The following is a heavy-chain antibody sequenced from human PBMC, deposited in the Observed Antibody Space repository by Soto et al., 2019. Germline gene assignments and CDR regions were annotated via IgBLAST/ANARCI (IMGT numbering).Heavy chain of an antibody. V-gene: IGHV3-30*18. CDR2: ISDDGHKK. D-gene: IGHD3-10*02. CDR3: AKDLNVKTYVPYGMDV. J-gene: IGHJ6*02. Sequence: QVQLVESGGGVVQPGRSLSLSCAASQLTFNNYAMHWVRQAPGKGLEWVAVISDDGHKKYYADSVRGRFTISRDNSKNTVSLHMNSLRVDDTAVYYCAKDLNVKTYVPYGMDVWGQGTTVTVSS. CDR1: QLTFNNYA.